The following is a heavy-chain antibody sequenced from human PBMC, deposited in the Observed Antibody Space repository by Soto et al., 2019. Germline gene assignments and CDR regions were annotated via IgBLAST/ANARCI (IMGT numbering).Heavy chain of an antibody. D-gene: IGHD3-10*01. J-gene: IGHJ4*02. CDR1: GGTFNSYG. V-gene: IGHV1-69*06. CDR3: ARVRVIRGVIPSHFGL. Sequence: QAHLAQSGAEVKKPGSSVTVSCKASGGTFNSYGIGWVRQAPGQGLDWMGVIIPLYGTVNYAQKFQGRVSITADKSTSTAYMDLNSLRSDDTAVYYCARVRVIRGVIPSHFGLWGQGTQVTVSS. CDR2: IIPLYGTV.